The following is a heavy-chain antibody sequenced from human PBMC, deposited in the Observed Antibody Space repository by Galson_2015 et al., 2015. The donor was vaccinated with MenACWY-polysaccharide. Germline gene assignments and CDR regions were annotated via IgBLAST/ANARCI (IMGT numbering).Heavy chain of an antibody. D-gene: IGHD6-19*01. V-gene: IGHV4-59*01. J-gene: IGHJ2*01. CDR3: ARAIAVAGQRRDFDL. CDR1: GGSISSYY. CDR2: INYSGST. Sequence: TCTVSGGSISSYYWNWIRQPPGKGLEWVGYINYSGSTNHNPSLKSRVTMSVDTSKNQFSLNLTSVTDADTAVYYCARAIAVAGQRRDFDLWGRGTLVTVSS.